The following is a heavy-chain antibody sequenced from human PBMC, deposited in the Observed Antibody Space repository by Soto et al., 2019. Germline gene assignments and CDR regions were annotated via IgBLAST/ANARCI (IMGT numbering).Heavy chain of an antibody. J-gene: IGHJ4*02. CDR1: GFTFSDYY. CDR3: SRERAARLDY. Sequence: GGSLRLSCAASGFTFSDYYMSWIRQAPGKGLEWVSYINSRGSSISYADSVKGRVTISRDNAKNSVYLQMNSLRAEDTAIYYCSRERAARLDYWGQGTLVTVSS. CDR2: INSRGSSI. V-gene: IGHV3-11*01. D-gene: IGHD6-6*01.